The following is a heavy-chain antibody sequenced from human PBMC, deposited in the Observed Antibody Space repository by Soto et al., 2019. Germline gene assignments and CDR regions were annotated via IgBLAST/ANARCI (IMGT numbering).Heavy chain of an antibody. CDR1: GGSISSYS. CDR3: AGSPPTDTVVVAADS. Sequence: QVQLQESGPGLVKPSETLSLTCTVSGGSISSYSWTWIRQPPGKGLEWIGYYYYSGGTNSNPSLGSRVTISIDKAKSQFSLKLSSVTAADTAVYYCAGSPPTDTVVVAADSWGQGTLVTVSS. J-gene: IGHJ4*02. V-gene: IGHV4-59*12. D-gene: IGHD2-2*01. CDR2: YYYSGGT.